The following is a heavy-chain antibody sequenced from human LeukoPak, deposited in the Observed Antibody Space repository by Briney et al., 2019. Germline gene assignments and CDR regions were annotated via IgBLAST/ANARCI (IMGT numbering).Heavy chain of an antibody. V-gene: IGHV3-30-3*01. CDR1: GFTFSSYA. J-gene: IGHJ4*02. CDR2: ISYDGTNK. D-gene: IGHD3-16*01. CDR3: AREPPGGGFDY. Sequence: PGGSLRLSCAASGFTFSSYAMRWVRQAPGKGLEWVAVISYDGTNKYYADSVKGRFTISRDNSKNTLYLQMNSLRAEDTAVYYCAREPPGGGFDYWGQGTLVTVSS.